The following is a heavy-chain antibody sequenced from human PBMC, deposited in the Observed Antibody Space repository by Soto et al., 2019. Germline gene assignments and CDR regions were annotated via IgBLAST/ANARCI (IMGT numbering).Heavy chain of an antibody. CDR2: ISYDENKK. Sequence: QAQLVESGGGVVQPGRSLRLSCAASGFPFSSYGMYWVRQAPGKGLEWVALISYDENKKYYADSVKGRFTISRDNSKNMLYLEMNSMRVEDTAVYYCAKDSGEAVRLYFYGMDVWGQGTTVTVSS. CDR1: GFPFSSYG. J-gene: IGHJ6*02. D-gene: IGHD1-26*01. CDR3: AKDSGEAVRLYFYGMDV. V-gene: IGHV3-30*18.